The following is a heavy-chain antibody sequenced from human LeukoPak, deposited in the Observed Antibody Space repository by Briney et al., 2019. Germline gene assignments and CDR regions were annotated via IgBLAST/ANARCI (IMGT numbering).Heavy chain of an antibody. Sequence: GGSLRLSCAASGFTFSSYAMTWVRQAPGKGLEWVANIYQDGREKYYASSVRGRFTISRDNAKNSLYLQMDSLRAEDTGVYYCASERPSSSWYDYWGQGTLVTVSS. D-gene: IGHD6-13*01. CDR1: GFTFSSYA. V-gene: IGHV3-7*01. J-gene: IGHJ4*02. CDR2: IYQDGREK. CDR3: ASERPSSSWYDY.